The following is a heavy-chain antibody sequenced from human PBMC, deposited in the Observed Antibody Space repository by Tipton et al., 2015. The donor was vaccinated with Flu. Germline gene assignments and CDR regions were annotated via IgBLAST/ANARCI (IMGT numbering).Heavy chain of an antibody. CDR3: ARLPRHYGDYPLDY. J-gene: IGHJ4*01. Sequence: TLSLTCTVSGDSVSPYFWTWFRQPAGERLEWIGRIFATGTAIYNPSLRSRVTMSVDTSKNQFSLNLTSVTAADTAVYYCARLPRHYGDYPLDYWGPGIMVTVSS. D-gene: IGHD4-17*01. V-gene: IGHV4-4*07. CDR2: IFATGTA. CDR1: GDSVSPYF.